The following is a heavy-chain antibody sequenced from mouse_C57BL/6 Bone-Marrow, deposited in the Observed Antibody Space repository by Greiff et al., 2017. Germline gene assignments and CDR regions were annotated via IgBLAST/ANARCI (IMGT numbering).Heavy chain of an antibody. V-gene: IGHV1-18*01. CDR2: INPNNGGT. CDR3: ARLDYYYGSSLPLYWYFDV. Sequence: VQLQQSGPELVKPGASVKIPCKASGYTFTDYNMDWVKQSHGKSLEWIGDINPNNGGTIYNQKFKGKATLTVDKSSSTAYMELRSLTSEDTAVYYCARLDYYYGSSLPLYWYFDVWGTGTTVTVSS. CDR1: GYTFTDYN. J-gene: IGHJ1*03. D-gene: IGHD1-1*01.